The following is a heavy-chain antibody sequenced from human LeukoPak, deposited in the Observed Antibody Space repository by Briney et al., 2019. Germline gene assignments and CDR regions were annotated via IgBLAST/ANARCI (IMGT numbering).Heavy chain of an antibody. CDR3: ARGHHYDNSGYYYVDY. CDR1: GFTFSMYS. J-gene: IGHJ4*02. V-gene: IGHV3-21*01. Sequence: GGSLRLSRAASGFTFSMYSMNWVRQAPGKGLEWVSSITSSSSYIYYADSVKGRFTISRDNAKNSLYLQMNSLRAEDTAVYYCARGHHYDNSGYYYVDYWGQGALVTVSS. D-gene: IGHD3-22*01. CDR2: ITSSSSYI.